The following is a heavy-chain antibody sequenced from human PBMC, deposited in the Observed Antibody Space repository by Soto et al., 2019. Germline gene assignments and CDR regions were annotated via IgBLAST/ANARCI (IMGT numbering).Heavy chain of an antibody. Sequence: GGSLRLSCAASGFTFSSYGMHWVRQAPGKGLEWVAVIWYDGSNKYYADSVKGRFTISRDNSKNTLYLQMNSLRAEDTAVYYCARDRLVAAAGIPFDYWGQGTLVTVSS. CDR1: GFTFSSYG. CDR3: ARDRLVAAAGIPFDY. D-gene: IGHD6-13*01. CDR2: IWYDGSNK. V-gene: IGHV3-33*01. J-gene: IGHJ4*02.